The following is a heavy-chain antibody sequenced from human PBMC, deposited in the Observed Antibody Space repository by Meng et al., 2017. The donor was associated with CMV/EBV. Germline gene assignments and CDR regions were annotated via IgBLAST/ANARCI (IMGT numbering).Heavy chain of an antibody. CDR3: AINGITGTTLTWYFDL. V-gene: IGHV1-2*02. D-gene: IGHD1-7*01. CDR2: INPNSGGT. J-gene: IGHJ2*01. Sequence: ASVKVSCKASGYTFTGYYMHWVRQAPGQGLEWMGWINPNSGGTNYAQKFQGRVTMTRDTSISTAYTELSRLRSDDTAVYYCAINGITGTTLTWYFDLWGRGTLVTVSS. CDR1: GYTFTGYY.